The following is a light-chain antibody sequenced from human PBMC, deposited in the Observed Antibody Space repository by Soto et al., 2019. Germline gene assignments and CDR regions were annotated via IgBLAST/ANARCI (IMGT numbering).Light chain of an antibody. V-gene: IGKV3-15*01. CDR2: DAS. J-gene: IGKJ5*01. CDR1: QSVIGY. CDR3: QQYNNWPLIT. Sequence: EIVMTQSPATLSVSPGQRATLSCRASQSVIGYLAWYQQKPGQAPRLLIYDASTRATDVPARFSGSGSGTEFTLTINILQSEDFAIYYCQQYNNWPLITFGQGTRLEIK.